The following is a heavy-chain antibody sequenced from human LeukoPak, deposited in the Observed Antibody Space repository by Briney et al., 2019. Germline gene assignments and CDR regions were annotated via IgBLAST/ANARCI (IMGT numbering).Heavy chain of an antibody. CDR1: GFTFDDYA. D-gene: IGHD3-3*01. V-gene: IGHV3-9*01. CDR2: ISWNSGSI. J-gene: IGHJ4*02. CDR3: AKSLDGVVITSPPDY. Sequence: GGSLRLSCAASGFTFDDYAMHWARQAPGKGLEWVSGISWNSGSIGYADSVKGRFTISRDNAKNSLYLRAEDTALYYCAKSLDGVVITSPPDYWGQGTLVTVSS.